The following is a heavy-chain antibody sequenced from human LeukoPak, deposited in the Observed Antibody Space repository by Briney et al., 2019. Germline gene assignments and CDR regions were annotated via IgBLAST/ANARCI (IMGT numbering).Heavy chain of an antibody. V-gene: IGHV4-34*01. D-gene: IGHD3-10*01. J-gene: IGHJ6*03. CDR2: INHSVST. CDR3: ARTNMDRVQGVIIVHYNYYMDV. Sequence: PSETLSLTCAVYGGSLSGYYWRCLRQPPGGGGGWIGEINHSVSTNYNPSLKSRVTISGDTSKNQFSLKLSSVNAADTAVYYCARTNMDRVQGVIIVHYNYYMDVWGKGTTVTVSS. CDR1: GGSLSGYY.